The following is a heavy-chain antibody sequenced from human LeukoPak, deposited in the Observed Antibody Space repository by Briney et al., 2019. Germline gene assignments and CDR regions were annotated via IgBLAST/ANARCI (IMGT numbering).Heavy chain of an antibody. Sequence: SETLSLTCIVSGGSITSNTYFWDWIRQTPGTGLEWIGSIYYSGSTYYNPSLKSRVTISLDTSKNQFSLKLRSVTAADTAVDYCARVTGYMIEDYFDYWGQGTLVTVSS. CDR1: GGSITSNTYF. CDR3: ARVTGYMIEDYFDY. J-gene: IGHJ4*02. V-gene: IGHV4-39*07. D-gene: IGHD3-22*01. CDR2: IYYSGST.